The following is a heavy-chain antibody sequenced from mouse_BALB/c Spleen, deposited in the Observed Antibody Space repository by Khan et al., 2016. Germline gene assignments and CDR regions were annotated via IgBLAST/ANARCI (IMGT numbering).Heavy chain of an antibody. CDR2: IWGDGRT. Sequence: QVQLQQSGPGLVAPSQSLSITCTVSGFSLTGYGVNWVRQPPGKGLEWRGKIWGDGRTDDNSVLKSRVSIIKDNSKSQVFLKMNSLQTDDTANYYCSSDYDGSAYWGQGTLVIVSA. CDR3: SSDYDGSAY. V-gene: IGHV2-6-7*01. D-gene: IGHD2-12*01. J-gene: IGHJ3*01. CDR1: GFSLTGYG.